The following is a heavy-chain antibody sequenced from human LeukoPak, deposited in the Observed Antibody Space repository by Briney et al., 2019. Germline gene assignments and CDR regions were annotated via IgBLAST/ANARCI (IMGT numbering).Heavy chain of an antibody. Sequence: SQTLSLTCAVSGGSISSGGYSWSWIRQPPGKGLEWIGYIYHSGSTYYNPSLKSRATISVDRSKNQFSLKLSSVTAADTAMYYCARSSTSRNNYYYGMDVWGQGTTVTVSS. CDR2: IYHSGST. CDR1: GGSISSGGYS. D-gene: IGHD2-2*01. V-gene: IGHV4-30-2*01. CDR3: ARSSTSRNNYYYGMDV. J-gene: IGHJ6*02.